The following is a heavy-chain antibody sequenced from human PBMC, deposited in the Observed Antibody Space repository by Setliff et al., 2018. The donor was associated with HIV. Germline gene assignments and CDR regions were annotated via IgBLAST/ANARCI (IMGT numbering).Heavy chain of an antibody. Sequence: ETLSLTCTVSGASIGNYFWTWLRQPPGQGLEWIGYIHTSGDVNYNPSLKSRVTISMDMSKKQFSLKLASVTAADTAVYYCARDYYESSGYYGWRFDPWGQGTLVTVSS. CDR3: ARDYYESSGYYGWRFDP. CDR2: IHTSGDV. CDR1: GASIGNYF. V-gene: IGHV4-4*09. D-gene: IGHD3-22*01. J-gene: IGHJ5*02.